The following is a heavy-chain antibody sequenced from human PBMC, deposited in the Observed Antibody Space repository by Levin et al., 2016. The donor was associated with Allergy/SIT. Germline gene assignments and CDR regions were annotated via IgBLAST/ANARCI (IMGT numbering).Heavy chain of an antibody. J-gene: IGHJ4*02. CDR3: AKSGGTANFEY. CDR2: IYSSGST. V-gene: IGHV4-4*07. D-gene: IGHD2-15*01. Sequence: SETLSLTCTVSGGSISGSHWSWIRQPAGKGLEWIGRIYSSGSTNYNPSLKSRVTMSVDTSKNQFSLKLSSVTAADTAVYYCAKSGGTANFEYWGQGTLVSVSS. CDR1: GGSISGSH.